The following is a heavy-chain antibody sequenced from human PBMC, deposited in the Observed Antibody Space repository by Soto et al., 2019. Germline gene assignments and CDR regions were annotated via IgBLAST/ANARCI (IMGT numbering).Heavy chain of an antibody. CDR1: GGSTSSSNW. V-gene: IGHV4-4*02. CDR2: IYHSGST. D-gene: IGHD3-22*01. CDR3: ARSPDSSGYYPRRYYYGMDV. J-gene: IGHJ6*02. Sequence: SETLSLTCAVSGGSTSSSNWWSWVRQPPGKGLEWIGEIYHSGSTNYNPSLKSRVTISVDKSKNQFSLKLSSVTAADTAVYYCARSPDSSGYYPRRYYYGMDVWGQGTTLTVSS.